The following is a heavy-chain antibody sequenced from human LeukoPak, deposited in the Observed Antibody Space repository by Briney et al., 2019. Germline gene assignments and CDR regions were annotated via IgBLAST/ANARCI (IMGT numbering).Heavy chain of an antibody. Sequence: GGSLRLSCAASGFTFSMYFMRWVRQAPGKGLEWVASINEDGSQTYYVDSVKGRFTISRDNAKNSLYLQMNSLRAKDTAVYYCARDFLGFSDSWGQGTLVTVSS. D-gene: IGHD1-26*01. J-gene: IGHJ4*02. CDR2: INEDGSQT. CDR3: ARDFLGFSDS. V-gene: IGHV3-7*04. CDR1: GFTFSMYF.